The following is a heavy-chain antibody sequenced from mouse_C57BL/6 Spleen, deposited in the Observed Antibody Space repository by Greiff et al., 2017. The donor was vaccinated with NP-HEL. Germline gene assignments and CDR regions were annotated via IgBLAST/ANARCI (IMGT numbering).Heavy chain of an antibody. D-gene: IGHD2-3*01. CDR3: ARADGSLFAY. Sequence: VQLQQSGPGLVKPSQSLSLTCSVTGYSITSGYYWNWIRQFPGNKLEWMGYISYDGSTNYNPSLKNRTSITRDTSKNQFFLKLNAVTAEDTATYYCARADGSLFAYGGQGPLVTVSA. CDR2: ISYDGST. J-gene: IGHJ3*01. V-gene: IGHV3-6*01. CDR1: GYSITSGYY.